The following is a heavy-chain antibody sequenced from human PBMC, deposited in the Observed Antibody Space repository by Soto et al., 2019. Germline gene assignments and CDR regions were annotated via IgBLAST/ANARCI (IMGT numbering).Heavy chain of an antibody. Sequence: SETLSLTCTVSGGSISIYYWRWLRHPPGKELEWIGSISYSGNTNYNPSLKSRVTISVDTSKNQFFLQLSSVTVADTAVYYCARGGASSKWLDPWGQGTLVTASS. CDR1: GGSISIYY. CDR3: ARGGASSKWLDP. V-gene: IGHV4-59*01. CDR2: ISYSGNT. D-gene: IGHD3-10*01. J-gene: IGHJ5*02.